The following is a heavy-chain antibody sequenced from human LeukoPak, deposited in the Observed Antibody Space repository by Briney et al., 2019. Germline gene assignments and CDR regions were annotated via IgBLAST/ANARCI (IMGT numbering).Heavy chain of an antibody. J-gene: IGHJ4*02. CDR1: GYTFTSYA. V-gene: IGHV1-3*04. D-gene: IGHD3-3*01. CDR2: INTGNGNT. Sequence: ASVKVSCKASGYTFTSYAMHWVRQAPGQRLEWMGWINTGNGNTRYSQKFQGRVTITRDTSASTAYMEPSSLRSEDTAVYYCAREVYDTGYFDYWGQGTLVTVSS. CDR3: AREVYDTGYFDY.